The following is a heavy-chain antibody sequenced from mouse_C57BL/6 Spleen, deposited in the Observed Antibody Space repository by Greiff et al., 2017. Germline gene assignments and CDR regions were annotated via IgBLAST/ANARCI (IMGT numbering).Heavy chain of an antibody. J-gene: IGHJ3*01. Sequence: VQLQQSGAELVKPGASVKISCKASGYTFTDYYINWVKQRPGQGLEWIGKIGPGSGSTYYNEKFKGKATLTADKSSSTAYMQLSSLTSEDSAVYFCASEFYDGYYEGFAYWGQGTLVTVSA. CDR3: ASEFYDGYYEGFAY. CDR1: GYTFTDYY. CDR2: IGPGSGST. V-gene: IGHV1-77*01. D-gene: IGHD2-3*01.